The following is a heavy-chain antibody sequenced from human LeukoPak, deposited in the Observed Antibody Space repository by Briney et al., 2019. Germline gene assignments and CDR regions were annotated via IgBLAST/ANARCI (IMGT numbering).Heavy chain of an antibody. CDR1: GFSFRSYG. D-gene: IGHD3-3*01. V-gene: IGHV3-30*02. CDR2: IQYDGSNK. Sequence: GGSLRLSCAASGFSFRSYGMHWVRQAPGKGLEWVAYIQYDGSNKYYADSVKGRFTISRDNSKNTLYLQMNSLRAEDTAVYYCAKDYRPHDFWSGLVDYWGQGTLVTVSS. J-gene: IGHJ4*02. CDR3: AKDYRPHDFWSGLVDY.